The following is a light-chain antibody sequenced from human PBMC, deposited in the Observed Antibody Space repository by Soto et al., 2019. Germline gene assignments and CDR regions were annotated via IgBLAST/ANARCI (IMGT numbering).Light chain of an antibody. CDR2: AAS. CDR1: QSISNY. CDR3: QQSYSTPLT. Sequence: DIQMTQSPSSLSASVGDRVTITCRASQSISNYLNWYQQKPGKAPKLLIYAASSLQSGVPSRFSGSGSGTDFTLTISSLQPEDFATYYCQQSYSTPLTLGGGTKVDIK. V-gene: IGKV1-39*01. J-gene: IGKJ4*01.